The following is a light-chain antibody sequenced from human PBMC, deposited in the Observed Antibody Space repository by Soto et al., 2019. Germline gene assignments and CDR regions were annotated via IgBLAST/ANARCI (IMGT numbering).Light chain of an antibody. J-gene: IGKJ2*01. V-gene: IGKV4-1*01. CDR1: QSVLYSSTNKNY. CDR2: WAS. Sequence: DIVMTQSPDSLAVSLGERATINCKSSQSVLYSSTNKNYLAWYQQKAGQPPKLLFYWASTRESGVPDRISGSGSGTDFTLTISSLQAEDVAVYYCQQYYSSPRTFGQGTKLEIK. CDR3: QQYYSSPRT.